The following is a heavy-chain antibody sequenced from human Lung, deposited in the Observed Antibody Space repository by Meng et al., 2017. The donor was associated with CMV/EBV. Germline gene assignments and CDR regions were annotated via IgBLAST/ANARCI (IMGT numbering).Heavy chain of an antibody. CDR1: GFSFSSYG. CDR3: AKDDSAYFDFRSGYSTPPDY. J-gene: IGHJ4*02. D-gene: IGHD3-3*01. CDR2: IRYDGNKK. Sequence: SXAASGFSFSSYGMQWVRQAPGKGLEWVTFIRYDGNKKYYVDSVKGRFTISRDNSKNMLYLQMNSLRAEDTAVYYCAKDDSAYFDFRSGYSTPPDYWXQGTXVTVSS. V-gene: IGHV3-30*02.